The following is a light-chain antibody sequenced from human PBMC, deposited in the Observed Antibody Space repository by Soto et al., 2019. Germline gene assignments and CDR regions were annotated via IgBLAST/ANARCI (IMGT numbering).Light chain of an antibody. CDR1: QNIGNSY. V-gene: IGKV3-20*01. J-gene: IGKJ2*01. CDR3: QKYGTSLT. CDR2: AAS. Sequence: EIVLTQSPGTLSLSLGERATLSCRASQNIGNSYLARYQQKPGQAPRLFIFAASSRATGIPDRFSGSGSGTDFTLTISRLEPEDFAVYYCQKYGTSLTFGQGTKLEMK.